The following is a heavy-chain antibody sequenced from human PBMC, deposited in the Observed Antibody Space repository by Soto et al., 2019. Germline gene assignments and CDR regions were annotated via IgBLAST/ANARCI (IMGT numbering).Heavy chain of an antibody. Sequence: QVQLVQSGAEVKKPGSSVKVSCKASGGTFSSYAISWVRQAAGQGLEWMGGIIPIFGTTNYAQKFQGRVTITADESTSTAYMELSSLRSEDTAMYYCARVVTVVKSFHYWYFDLWGRGTLVTVSS. CDR2: IIPIFGTT. CDR1: GGTFSSYA. D-gene: IGHD2-15*01. V-gene: IGHV1-69*12. CDR3: ARVVTVVKSFHYWYFDL. J-gene: IGHJ2*01.